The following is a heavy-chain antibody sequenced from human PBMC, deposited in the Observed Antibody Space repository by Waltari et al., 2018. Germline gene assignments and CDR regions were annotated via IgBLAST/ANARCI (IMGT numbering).Heavy chain of an antibody. Sequence: QVQLVQSGAEVKKPGSSVKVSCKASGGTFSSYAISWVRQAPGQGLEWMGRINPNSGGTNYAQKFQGRVTMTRDTSISTAYMELSRLRSDDTAVYYCARKVTGYDSSGVHFDYWGQGTLVTVSS. D-gene: IGHD3-22*01. V-gene: IGHV1-2*06. CDR1: GGTFSSYA. CDR2: INPNSGGT. J-gene: IGHJ4*02. CDR3: ARKVTGYDSSGVHFDY.